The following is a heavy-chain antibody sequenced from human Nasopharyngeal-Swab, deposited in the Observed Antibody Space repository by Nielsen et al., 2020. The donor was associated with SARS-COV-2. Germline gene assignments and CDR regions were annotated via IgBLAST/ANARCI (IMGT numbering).Heavy chain of an antibody. V-gene: IGHV3-11*05. D-gene: IGHD4-17*01. CDR3: VKDTTEAPA. Sequence: GGSLRLSCAASGFTFRDYNMMWVRQVPGKGLEWLSYISSRSGTTKYADSVKGRFAVSRDNAKNSLFLQMNSLRDEDTAVYHCVKDTTEAPAWGQGTPVTVSS. CDR1: GFTFRDYN. J-gene: IGHJ5*02. CDR2: ISSRSGTT.